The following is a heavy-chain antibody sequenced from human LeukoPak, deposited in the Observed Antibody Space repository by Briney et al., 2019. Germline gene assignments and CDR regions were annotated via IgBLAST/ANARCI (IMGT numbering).Heavy chain of an antibody. CDR1: GGSISSSSYY. Sequence: PSETLSLTCTVSGGSISSSSYYWGWIRQPPGKGLEWIGSIYYSGSTYYNPSLKSRVTISVDTSKNQFSLRLSSVTAADTAVYYCARFYGSGFNWFDPWGQGTLATVSS. D-gene: IGHD3-10*01. CDR3: ARFYGSGFNWFDP. V-gene: IGHV4-39*01. CDR2: IYYSGST. J-gene: IGHJ5*02.